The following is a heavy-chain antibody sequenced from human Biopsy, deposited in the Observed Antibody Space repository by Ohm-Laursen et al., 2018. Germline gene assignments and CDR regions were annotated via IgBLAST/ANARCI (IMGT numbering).Heavy chain of an antibody. CDR3: ATELLPPGVGGPWLES. CDR2: ISGSGVTK. J-gene: IGHJ5*01. Sequence: GSLRLSCAASGFTFGDYYMSWIRQAPGKGLEWLSYISGSGVTKMYADSVKGRFTVSRDNAKNSLYLQMNSLRAADTAKYYCATELLPPGVGGPWLESWGQGISVTVSS. D-gene: IGHD3-10*01. V-gene: IGHV3-11*04. CDR1: GFTFGDYY.